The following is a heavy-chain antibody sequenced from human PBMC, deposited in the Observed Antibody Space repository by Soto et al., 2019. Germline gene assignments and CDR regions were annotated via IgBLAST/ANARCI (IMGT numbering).Heavy chain of an antibody. D-gene: IGHD4-17*01. CDR2: IYHSGST. CDR1: GYSISSGYY. Sequence: SETLSLTCAVSGYSISSGYYWGWIRQPPGKGLEWIGNIYHSGSTYYNPSLKSRVTISIDTSKNQFSLKLYSVTAADTAVYYCAKYGENYYYGMDVWGQGTTVTV. CDR3: AKYGENYYYGMDV. J-gene: IGHJ6*02. V-gene: IGHV4-38-2*01.